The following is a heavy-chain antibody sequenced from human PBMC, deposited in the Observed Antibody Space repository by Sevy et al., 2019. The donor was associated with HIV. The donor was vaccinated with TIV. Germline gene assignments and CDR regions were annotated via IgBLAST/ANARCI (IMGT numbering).Heavy chain of an antibody. V-gene: IGHV1-69*10. CDR2: IIPIPGIA. D-gene: IGHD5-12*01. CDR3: ARDRRDGYNPGYYFDY. Sequence: ASVKVSCKASGGTFSSYAISWVRQAPGQGLEWMGGIIPIPGIANYAQKFQGRVTITADKSTSTAYMELSSLRSEDTAVYYCARDRRDGYNPGYYFDYWGQGTLVTVSS. J-gene: IGHJ4*02. CDR1: GGTFSSYA.